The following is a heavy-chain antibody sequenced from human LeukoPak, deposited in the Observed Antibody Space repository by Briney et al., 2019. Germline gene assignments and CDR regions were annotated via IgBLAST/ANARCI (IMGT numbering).Heavy chain of an antibody. CDR1: GFTFSDYY. CDR3: ARSYGWLPGGM. V-gene: IGHV3-11*03. Sequence: PGGSLRLSCAASGFTFSDYYMSWIRQAPGKGLEWVSYNSSTSSYTNYADSVKGRFTISRDNAKNSLHLQMNSLRAEDTAVYYCARSYGWLPGGMWGQGTLVTVSS. D-gene: IGHD5-12*01. CDR2: NSSTSSYT. J-gene: IGHJ4*02.